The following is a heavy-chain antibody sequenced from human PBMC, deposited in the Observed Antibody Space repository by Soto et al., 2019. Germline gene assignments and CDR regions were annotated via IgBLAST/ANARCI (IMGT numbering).Heavy chain of an antibody. CDR2: ISDSGGHT. CDR3: AKDRYGRTYVSFDY. D-gene: IGHD3-16*01. J-gene: IGHJ4*02. CDR1: GSTFSRFD. V-gene: IGHV3-23*01. Sequence: PGGSLRLSCAASGSTFSRFDMSWVRQAPGKGLEWVSGISDSGGHTHYADSVKGRFTISRDDSKNTVYLQMNSLRAEDTAIYYSAKDRYGRTYVSFDYWGQGGLVTVSS.